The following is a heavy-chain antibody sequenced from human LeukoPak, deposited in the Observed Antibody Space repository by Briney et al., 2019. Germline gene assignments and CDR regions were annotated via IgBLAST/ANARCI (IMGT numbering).Heavy chain of an antibody. CDR2: IYPDGRT. J-gene: IGHJ4*02. V-gene: IGHV3-53*01. D-gene: IGHD4-17*01. Sequence: PGGSLRLSCAVSGFTVTDNYMSWVRQAPGKGLQWVSVIYPDGRTYYADSVKGRFTISRDISRNTLLLQMNNLRADDTAVHYCASTNPVYGDYDYWGQGTLVTVSS. CDR1: GFTVTDNY. CDR3: ASTNPVYGDYDY.